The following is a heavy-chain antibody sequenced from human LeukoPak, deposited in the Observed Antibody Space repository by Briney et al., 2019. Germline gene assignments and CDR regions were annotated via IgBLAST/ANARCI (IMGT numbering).Heavy chain of an antibody. CDR2: ISSSSGYI. CDR3: ASLVVAASRFDY. D-gene: IGHD2-15*01. J-gene: IGHJ4*02. Sequence: PGGSLRLSCATSGFTFSDYSMNWVRQAPGKGLEWVSSISSSSGYIYYADSVKGRFTISRDNAKNSLYLQMNSLRAEDTAVYYCASLVVAASRFDYWGQGTLVTVSS. CDR1: GFTFSDYS. V-gene: IGHV3-21*01.